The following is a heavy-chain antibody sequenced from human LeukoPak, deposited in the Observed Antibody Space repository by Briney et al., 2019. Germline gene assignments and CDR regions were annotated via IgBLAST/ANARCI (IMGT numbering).Heavy chain of an antibody. CDR1: GGSFSGYY. CDR3: ARPSESYYYYYYMDV. D-gene: IGHD3/OR15-3a*01. CDR2: INHSGST. Sequence: SETLSLTCAVYGGSFSGYYWSWLRQPPGQGLEWIGEINHSGSTNYNPSLKSRVTISVDTSKNQFSLKLSSVTAADTAVYYCARPSESYYYYYYMDVWGKGTTVTISS. V-gene: IGHV4-34*01. J-gene: IGHJ6*03.